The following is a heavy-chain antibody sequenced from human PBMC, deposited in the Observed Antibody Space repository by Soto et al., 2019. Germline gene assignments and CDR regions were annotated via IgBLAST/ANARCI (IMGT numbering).Heavy chain of an antibody. V-gene: IGHV1-18*01. D-gene: IGHD6-6*01. J-gene: IGHJ5*02. CDR2: ISAYNGNT. Sequence: GASVKVSCKASGYTFTSYGISWVRQAPGQGLEWMGWISAYNGNTNYAQKLQGRVTMTTDTSTSTAYMELRSLRSDDTAVYYCAIEGDSSSSSWFDPWGQGTLVTVSS. CDR3: AIEGDSSSSSWFDP. CDR1: GYTFTSYG.